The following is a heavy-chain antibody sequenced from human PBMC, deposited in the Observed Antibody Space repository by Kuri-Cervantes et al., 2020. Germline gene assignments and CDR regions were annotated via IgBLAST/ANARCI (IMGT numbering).Heavy chain of an antibody. D-gene: IGHD3-10*01. Sequence: SETLSLTCTVSGGSISSGGYYWSWIRQPPGKGLEWIGEINHSGSTNYNPSLKSRVTISVDTSKNQFSLKLSSVTAADTAVYYCARDRSGFGDPFAFDIWGQGTMVTVSS. J-gene: IGHJ3*02. CDR2: INHSGST. CDR1: GGSISSGGYY. CDR3: ARDRSGFGDPFAFDI. V-gene: IGHV4-39*07.